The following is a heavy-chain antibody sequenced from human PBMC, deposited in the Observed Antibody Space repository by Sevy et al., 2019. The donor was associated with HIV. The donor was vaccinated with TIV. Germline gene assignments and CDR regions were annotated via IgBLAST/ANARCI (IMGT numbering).Heavy chain of an antibody. V-gene: IGHV3-20*04. CDR3: AREKSCGGACYHFDY. Sequence: GGSLRLSCAASGFTFDDYGMIWVRQVPGKGLEWVSSIIWNGGSKTYADSVKGRFIISRDNGKNSLYLQMNSLRAEDTALYFCAREKSCGGACYHFDYWGQGTLVTVSS. CDR2: IIWNGGSK. CDR1: GFTFDDYG. D-gene: IGHD2-21*02. J-gene: IGHJ4*02.